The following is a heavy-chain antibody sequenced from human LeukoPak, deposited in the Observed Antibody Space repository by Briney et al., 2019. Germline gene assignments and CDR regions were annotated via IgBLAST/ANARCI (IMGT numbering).Heavy chain of an antibody. Sequence: ASVKVSCKASGYTFTNYAVSWVRQAPGQGLEWMGIINPSGGSTSYAQKFYGRVTMTRATSTSTVYMELRSLRSKDTAAYYCARVVGLAARRAFDIWGQGTMVTVPS. CDR1: GYTFTNYA. CDR2: INPSGGST. V-gene: IGHV1-46*03. D-gene: IGHD6-6*01. J-gene: IGHJ3*02. CDR3: ARVVGLAARRAFDI.